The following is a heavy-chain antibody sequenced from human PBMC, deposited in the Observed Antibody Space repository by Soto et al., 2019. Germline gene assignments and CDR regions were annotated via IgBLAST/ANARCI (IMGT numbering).Heavy chain of an antibody. V-gene: IGHV4-31*03. CDR3: ARASVTTGGFDF. J-gene: IGHJ4*02. Sequence: QVQLQESGPGLVKTSQTLSLTCTVSGDSISSGDYYWSWIRQHPGKGLEWIGYIDYSGNAYYTPSLKCRVTLSVDTSKNRFSLKLNSVTAADTAVYYCARASVTTGGFDFWGQGTLVTVSS. D-gene: IGHD4-17*01. CDR1: GDSISSGDYY. CDR2: IDYSGNA.